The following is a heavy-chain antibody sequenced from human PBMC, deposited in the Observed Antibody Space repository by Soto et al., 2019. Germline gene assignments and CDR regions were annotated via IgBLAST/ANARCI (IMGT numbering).Heavy chain of an antibody. CDR2: ISWDGGST. Sequence: GGSLRLSCAASGFTFDDYTMHWVRQAPGKGLEWVSLISWDGGSTYYADSVKGRFTISRDNSKNSLYLQMNSLRTEDTAVYYCARDQLYYNDISGRPLNAFDVWGQGTTVTVS. J-gene: IGHJ3*01. V-gene: IGHV3-43*01. D-gene: IGHD3-22*01. CDR3: ARDQLYYNDISGRPLNAFDV. CDR1: GFTFDDYT.